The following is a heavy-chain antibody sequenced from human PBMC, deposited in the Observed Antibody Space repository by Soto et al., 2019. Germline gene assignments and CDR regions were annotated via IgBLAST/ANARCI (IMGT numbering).Heavy chain of an antibody. V-gene: IGHV1-69*02. J-gene: IGHJ6*02. Sequence: QVQLVQSGAEVKKPGSSVKVSCKASGGTFSSYTISWVRQAPGQGLEWMGRIIPILGIANYAQKFQGRVTITADQSTSTAYMELSSLRSEDTAVYYCERVPFDWLFGGMDVWGQGTTVTVSS. CDR1: GGTFSSYT. CDR3: ERVPFDWLFGGMDV. D-gene: IGHD3-9*01. CDR2: IIPILGIA.